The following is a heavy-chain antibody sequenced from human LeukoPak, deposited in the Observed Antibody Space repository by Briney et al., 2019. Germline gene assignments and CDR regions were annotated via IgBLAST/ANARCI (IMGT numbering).Heavy chain of an antibody. D-gene: IGHD3-3*01. CDR1: GGSISSGGYY. CDR3: ARDPHYYDFWSGYLDY. Sequence: XTVSGGSISSGGYYWSWIRQPPGKGLEWIGYIYHSGSTYYNPSLKSRVTISVDRSKNQFSLKLSSVTAADTAVYYCARDPHYYDFWSGYLDYWGQGTLVTVSS. V-gene: IGHV4-30-2*01. J-gene: IGHJ4*02. CDR2: IYHSGST.